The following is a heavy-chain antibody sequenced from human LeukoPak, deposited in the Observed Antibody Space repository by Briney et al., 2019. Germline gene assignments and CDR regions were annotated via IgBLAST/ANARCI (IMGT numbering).Heavy chain of an antibody. CDR1: RFTFSSYE. V-gene: IGHV3-48*03. J-gene: IGHJ3*02. Sequence: GGSLRLSCAASRFTFSSYEMNWVRQAPGKGLEWVSYISSSGSTIYYADSVKGRFTISRDNAKNSLYLQMNSLRAEDTAVYYCARANFDAFDIWGQGTMVTVSS. CDR3: ARANFDAFDI. CDR2: ISSSGSTI.